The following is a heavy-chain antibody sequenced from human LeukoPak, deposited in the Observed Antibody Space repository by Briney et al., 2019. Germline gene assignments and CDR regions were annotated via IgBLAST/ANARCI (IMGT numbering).Heavy chain of an antibody. J-gene: IGHJ4*02. CDR3: ARLGAGYSYGYVDY. V-gene: IGHV5-51*01. D-gene: IGHD5-18*01. CDR1: GSTFTTYW. Sequence: GASLKISCKGSGSTFTTYWIGWVRQLPGKGLEWMGIIYSGDSDTRYSPSFQGQVTISVDKSISTAYLQWSSLKASDTAMYYCARLGAGYSYGYVDYWGQGTLVTVSS. CDR2: IYSGDSDT.